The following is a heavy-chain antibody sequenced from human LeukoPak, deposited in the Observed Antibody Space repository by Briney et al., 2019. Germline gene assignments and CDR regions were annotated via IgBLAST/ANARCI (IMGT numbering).Heavy chain of an antibody. D-gene: IGHD1-14*01. Sequence: PGGYLRLYCAASGFTFSSYAMSCVRQAPGKGLQWVSAISGPAGSRDYADSVKGRFTISRDNSKNTLYLQMNSLRAEDTARYYCAKKVGLVSSPLYYFDFWGQGTLVTVSS. CDR3: AKKVGLVSSPLYYFDF. CDR1: GFTFSSYA. V-gene: IGHV3-23*01. CDR2: ISGPAGSR. J-gene: IGHJ4*02.